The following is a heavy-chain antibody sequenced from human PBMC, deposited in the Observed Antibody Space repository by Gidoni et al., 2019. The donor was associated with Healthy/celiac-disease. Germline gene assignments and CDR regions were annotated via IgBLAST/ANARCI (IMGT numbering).Heavy chain of an antibody. CDR1: GGTFSSYA. CDR2: IIHILGIA. D-gene: IGHD1-7*01. CDR3: ARGGTTVVNNWFDP. V-gene: IGHV1-69*04. Sequence: QVQLVQSGAEVKKPGPSVKVSCKASGGTFSSYAISWVRQAPGQGLEWMGRIIHILGIANNAQKFQGRVKITADKSTGTAYMELSSLRSEDTAVYYCARGGTTVVNNWFDPWGQGTLVTVSS. J-gene: IGHJ5*02.